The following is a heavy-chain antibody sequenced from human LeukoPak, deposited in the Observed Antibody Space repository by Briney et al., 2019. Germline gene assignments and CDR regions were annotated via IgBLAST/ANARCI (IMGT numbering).Heavy chain of an antibody. Sequence: GGSLRLSCSASGFTFSTYNMNWVRQAPGKGLEWVSYISSSSRVIFYADSVKGRFTISRDNSKNTLYLQMNSLRAEDTAVYYCARDFTELYGDSYYYYGMDVWGQGTTVTVSS. CDR1: GFTFSTYN. D-gene: IGHD4-17*01. V-gene: IGHV3-48*01. CDR3: ARDFTELYGDSYYYYGMDV. J-gene: IGHJ6*02. CDR2: ISSSSRVI.